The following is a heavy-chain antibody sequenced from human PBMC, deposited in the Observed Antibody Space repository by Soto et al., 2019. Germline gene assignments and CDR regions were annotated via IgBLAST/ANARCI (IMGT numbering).Heavy chain of an antibody. CDR3: AKSPPAVAGYFDY. D-gene: IGHD6-19*01. CDR1: GFTFSSSG. CDR2: TSFDGSSG. J-gene: IGHJ4*02. Sequence: GSLRLSCAASGFTFSSSGMHWVRQAPGKGLEWVAVTSFDGSSGYYADSVRGRFTISRDNSNNMLYLQMNSLRAEDTAVYYCAKSPPAVAGYFDYWGQGTLVTVSS. V-gene: IGHV3-30*18.